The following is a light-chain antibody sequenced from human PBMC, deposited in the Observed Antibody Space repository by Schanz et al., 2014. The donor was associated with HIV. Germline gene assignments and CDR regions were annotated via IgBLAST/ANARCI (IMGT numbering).Light chain of an antibody. CDR1: QSVSNN. J-gene: IGKJ4*01. Sequence: EVVMTQSPATLSVSPGERATLSCRASQSVSNNVAWYQQKPGQAPRLLIYAASTRATGIPARFSGSGSGTEFTLTISRLEPEDFAVYYCQYFGNSGGTFGGGTKVEIK. CDR2: AAS. V-gene: IGKV3D-15*01. CDR3: QYFGNSGGT.